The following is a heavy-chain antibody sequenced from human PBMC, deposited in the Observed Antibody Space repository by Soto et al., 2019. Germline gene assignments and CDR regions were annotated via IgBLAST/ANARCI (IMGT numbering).Heavy chain of an antibody. CDR3: ARDQAAAVDYYYGMDV. J-gene: IGHJ6*02. CDR2: IIPILGIA. D-gene: IGHD6-13*01. CDR1: GGTFSSYT. V-gene: IGHV1-69*08. Sequence: QVQLVQSGAEVKKPGSSVKVSCKASGGTFSSYTISWVRQAPGQGLEWMGRIIPILGIANYAQKFQGRVTITADKSTSTAYMELSSLRSEDTAMYYCARDQAAAVDYYYGMDVWGQGTTVTVSS.